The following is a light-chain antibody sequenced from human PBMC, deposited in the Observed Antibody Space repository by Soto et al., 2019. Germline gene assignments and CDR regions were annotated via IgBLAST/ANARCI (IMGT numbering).Light chain of an antibody. Sequence: EIVLTQSPGTLSLSPGERATLSCRASQSVSSSYLAWYQQKPGQAPRLLIYGASSRATDIPDRFSGSGFGTDFTLTISRLEPEDFAVYYCQQYGSTFGGGTKVDIK. J-gene: IGKJ4*01. V-gene: IGKV3-20*01. CDR1: QSVSSSY. CDR2: GAS. CDR3: QQYGST.